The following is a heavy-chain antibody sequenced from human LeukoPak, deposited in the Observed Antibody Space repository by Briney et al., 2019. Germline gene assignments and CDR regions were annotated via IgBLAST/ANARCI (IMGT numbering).Heavy chain of an antibody. Sequence: SVKVSCKASGGTFSSYAISWVRQAPGQGLEWMGGIIPIFGTANYAQKFQGRITITTDESTSTAYMELSSLRSEDTAVYYCATESRSAGRFFDYWGQGTLVTVSS. V-gene: IGHV1-69*05. J-gene: IGHJ4*02. CDR2: IIPIFGTA. CDR1: GGTFSSYA. D-gene: IGHD6-19*01. CDR3: ATESRSAGRFFDY.